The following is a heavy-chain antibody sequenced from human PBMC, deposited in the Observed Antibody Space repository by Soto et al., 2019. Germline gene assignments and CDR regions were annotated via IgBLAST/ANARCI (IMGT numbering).Heavy chain of an antibody. V-gene: IGHV1-2*04. CDR2: IHPNSGGT. J-gene: IGHJ4*02. Sequence: ASVKVSCKACGDTFTGXYIHWLRQAPGQGLEWMGWIHPNSGGTNYAQKFQGWVTLTRDTSISTAYLEVRLTSDDSAVYFCAREGGLGAAAYFDYWGQGTHVTVSS. CDR1: GDTFTGXY. D-gene: IGHD2-2*01. CDR3: AREGGLGAAAYFDY.